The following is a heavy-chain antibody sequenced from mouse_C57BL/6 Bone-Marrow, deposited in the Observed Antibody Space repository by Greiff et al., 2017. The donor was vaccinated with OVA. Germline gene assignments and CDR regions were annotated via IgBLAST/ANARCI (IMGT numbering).Heavy chain of an antibody. Sequence: EVKLVESGGGLVKPGGSLKLSCAASGFTFSDYGMHWVRQAPEKGLEWVAYISSGSSTIYYADTVKGRFTISRDNAKNTLFLQMTSLRSEDTAMYYCARGCYGRTPYAMDYWGQGTSVTVSS. CDR3: ARGCYGRTPYAMDY. CDR2: ISSGSSTI. V-gene: IGHV5-17*01. J-gene: IGHJ4*01. D-gene: IGHD1-1*01. CDR1: GFTFSDYG.